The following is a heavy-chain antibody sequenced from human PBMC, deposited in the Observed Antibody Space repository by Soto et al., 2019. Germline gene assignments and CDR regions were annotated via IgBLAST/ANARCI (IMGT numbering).Heavy chain of an antibody. D-gene: IGHD3-10*01. CDR2: IIPIVGIA. CDR1: GGTFSSHS. CDR3: ARGYGSGKYKVRGHNYVMDV. J-gene: IGHJ6*02. V-gene: IGHV1-69*02. Sequence: QVQLVQSGAEVKKPGSSVKVSCKASGGTFSSHSINWVRQAPGQGLEWMGWIIPIVGIANYAQKFQCRVTITADKSTSTAYMDPRSLRSEDTAVYYCARGYGSGKYKVRGHNYVMDVWGQGTTVTVSS.